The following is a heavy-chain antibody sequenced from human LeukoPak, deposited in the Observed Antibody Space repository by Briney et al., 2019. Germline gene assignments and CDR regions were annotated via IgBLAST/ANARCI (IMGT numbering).Heavy chain of an antibody. CDR2: IQQSGRT. CDR1: GGSFNEYY. J-gene: IGHJ4*02. CDR3: ARGVGRGPMYNY. D-gene: IGHD1-14*01. V-gene: IGHV4-34*01. Sequence: SQTLSLTCGVFGGSFNEYYWGWIRQSPGKGLEWVGEIQQSGRTHANPTLTSRVSLSMETRQLPFSLCLTAVTPAETPVYLCARGVGRGPMYNYWGQGTPVIVSS.